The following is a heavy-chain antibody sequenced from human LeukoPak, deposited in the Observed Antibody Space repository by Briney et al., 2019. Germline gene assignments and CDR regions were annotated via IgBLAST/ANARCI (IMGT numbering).Heavy chain of an antibody. CDR2: ILSAGRSS. Sequence: GGSLRLSCAASGFTFSSYWMHWVRQAPGKGLVWVSRILSAGRSSTYADSVKGRFTISRDTAKNTLYLQMNSLRGEDTAVYYCARDLGYCSGGSCYDLFDYWGQGTLVTVSS. D-gene: IGHD2-15*01. CDR1: GFTFSSYW. V-gene: IGHV3-74*01. CDR3: ARDLGYCSGGSCYDLFDY. J-gene: IGHJ4*02.